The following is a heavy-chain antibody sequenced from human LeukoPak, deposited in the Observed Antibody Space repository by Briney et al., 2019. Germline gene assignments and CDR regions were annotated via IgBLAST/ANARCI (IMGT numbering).Heavy chain of an antibody. CDR2: IWYDGSNK. J-gene: IGHJ4*02. D-gene: IGHD4-17*01. CDR3: ARDLEDYGPDY. Sequence: GGSLRLSCAASGFTFSSYGMHWVRQAPGKGLEWVAVIWYDGSNKYYADSVKGRFTISRDNSKNTLYLQMNSLRAEDTAVYYCARDLEDYGPDYWGQGTLVTVSS. CDR1: GFTFSSYG. V-gene: IGHV3-33*01.